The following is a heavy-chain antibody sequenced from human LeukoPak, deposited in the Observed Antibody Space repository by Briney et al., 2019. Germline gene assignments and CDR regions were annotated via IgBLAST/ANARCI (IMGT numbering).Heavy chain of an antibody. CDR2: IYYSGST. CDR3: AGKLVGATFRGDYGMDV. J-gene: IGHJ6*02. V-gene: IGHV4-31*03. Sequence: SETLSLTCTVSGGSISSGGYYWSWIRQHPGKGLEWIGYIYYSGSTYYNPSLKSRVTISVDTSKNQFSLKLTSVTAADTAVYYCAGKLVGATFRGDYGMDVWGQGTTVTVSS. D-gene: IGHD1-26*01. CDR1: GGSISSGGYY.